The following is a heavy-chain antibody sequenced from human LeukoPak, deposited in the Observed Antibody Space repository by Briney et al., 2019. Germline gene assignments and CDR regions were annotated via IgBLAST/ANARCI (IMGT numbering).Heavy chain of an antibody. CDR3: ARVTIHYYNLYCYMDV. D-gene: IGHD3-10*01. J-gene: IGHJ6*03. CDR2: ISAFNGNT. Sequence: GASVKVSCKSSGYTLNRYGISWVRQAPGLGLEWMGWISAFNGNTEYAQKFQGRVSLTTDTSTRTAYMELTSLTSDDTAVYYCARVTIHYYNLYCYMDVWGKGTTVTVSS. V-gene: IGHV1-18*01. CDR1: GYTLNRYG.